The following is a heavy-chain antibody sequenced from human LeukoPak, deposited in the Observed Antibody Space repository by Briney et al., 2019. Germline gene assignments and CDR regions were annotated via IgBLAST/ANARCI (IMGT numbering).Heavy chain of an antibody. J-gene: IGHJ6*02. CDR2: INHSGST. CDR3: ARVSGGWYWAGSYGMDV. Sequence: SETLSLTCAVYGGSFSGYYWSWIRQPPGKGLEWIGEINHSGSTNYNPSLKSRVTISVDTSKNQFSLKLSSVTAADTAVYYCARVSGGWYWAGSYGMDVWGQGTTVTVSS. V-gene: IGHV4-34*01. CDR1: GGSFSGYY. D-gene: IGHD6-19*01.